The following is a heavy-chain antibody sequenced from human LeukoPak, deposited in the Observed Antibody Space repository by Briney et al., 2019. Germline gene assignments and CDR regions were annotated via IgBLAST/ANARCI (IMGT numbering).Heavy chain of an antibody. Sequence: SETLSLTCTVSGGSISSYYWSWIRQPPGKGLEWIGEINHSGSTNYNPSLKSRVTISVDTSKNQFSLKLSSVTAADTAVYYCARVVQPGYSYGFNWFDPWGQGTLVTVSS. V-gene: IGHV4-34*01. J-gene: IGHJ5*02. CDR3: ARVVQPGYSYGFNWFDP. CDR2: INHSGST. CDR1: GGSISSYY. D-gene: IGHD5-18*01.